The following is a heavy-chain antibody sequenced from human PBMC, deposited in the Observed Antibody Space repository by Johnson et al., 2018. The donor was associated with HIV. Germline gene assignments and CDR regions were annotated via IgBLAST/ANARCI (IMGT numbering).Heavy chain of an antibody. V-gene: IGHV3-11*01. CDR2: ISWNSGSI. J-gene: IGHJ3*02. CDR3: ARGAFRVRGGYDAFDI. CDR1: GFTFSDYY. Sequence: QVQLVESGGGLVKPGGSLRLSCAASGFTFSDYYMSWIRQAPGKGLEWVSAISWNSGSIGYTDSVKGRFTISRDNAKNSLYLQMNSLRTEDTALYYCARGAFRVRGGYDAFDIWGQGTMVTVSS. D-gene: IGHD3-10*01.